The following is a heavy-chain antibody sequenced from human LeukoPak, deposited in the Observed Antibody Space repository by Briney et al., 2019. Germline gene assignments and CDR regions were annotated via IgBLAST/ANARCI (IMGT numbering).Heavy chain of an antibody. Sequence: GASVKVSCKASGYTFTGYYMHWVRQAPGQGLEWMGWINPNSGGTNYAQNFQGRVTMTRDTSISTAYMELSRLRSDDTAVYYCARDASVVVVPAAISFIDYWGQGTTVTVSS. D-gene: IGHD2-2*01. CDR3: ARDASVVVVPAAISFIDY. V-gene: IGHV1-2*02. CDR1: GYTFTGYY. J-gene: IGHJ4*03. CDR2: INPNSGGT.